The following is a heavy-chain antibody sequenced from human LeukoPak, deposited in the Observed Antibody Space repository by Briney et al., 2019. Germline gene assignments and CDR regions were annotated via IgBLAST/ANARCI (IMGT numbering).Heavy chain of an antibody. D-gene: IGHD3-10*01. CDR1: GFTFSSYS. Sequence: GGTLRLSCAASGFTFSSYSMNWVRQAPGKGLEWVSPISSSSSYIYYADSVKGRFTISRDNAKNSLYLQMNSLRAEDTAVYYCARDSLLEKLLWFGESPDYWGQGTLVTVSS. V-gene: IGHV3-21*01. CDR2: ISSSSSYI. J-gene: IGHJ4*02. CDR3: ARDSLLEKLLWFGESPDY.